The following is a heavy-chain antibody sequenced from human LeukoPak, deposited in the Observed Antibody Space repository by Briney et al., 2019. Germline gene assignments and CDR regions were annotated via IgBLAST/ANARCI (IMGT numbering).Heavy chain of an antibody. Sequence: GGSLRLSCAASGFTFSSYSMNWVRQAPGKGLEWVSYISSSSSTIYYADSVKGRFTISRDDAKNSLYLQMNSLRAEDTAVYYCARGSRNYYYGSGSYPNFDYWGQGTLVTVSS. J-gene: IGHJ4*02. V-gene: IGHV3-48*04. D-gene: IGHD3-10*01. CDR1: GFTFSSYS. CDR3: ARGSRNYYYGSGSYPNFDY. CDR2: ISSSSSTI.